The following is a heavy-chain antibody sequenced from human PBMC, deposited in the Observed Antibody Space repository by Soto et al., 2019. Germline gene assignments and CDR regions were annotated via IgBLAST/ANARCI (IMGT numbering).Heavy chain of an antibody. V-gene: IGHV4-59*01. D-gene: IGHD3-22*01. CDR3: AREYYYDSSGYYRDAFDI. J-gene: IGHJ3*02. CDR1: GGSISSDY. Sequence: SETLSLTCTVSGGSISSDYWSWIRQPPGKGLEWIGYIYYSGSTNYNPSLKSRVTISVDTSKNQFSLKLSSVTAADTAVYYCAREYYYDSSGYYRDAFDIWGQGTMVTVSS. CDR2: IYYSGST.